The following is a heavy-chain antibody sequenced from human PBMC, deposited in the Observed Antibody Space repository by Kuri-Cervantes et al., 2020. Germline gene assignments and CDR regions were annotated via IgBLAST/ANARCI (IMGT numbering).Heavy chain of an antibody. CDR1: GFTFSSYA. Sequence: GGSLRLSCAASGFTFSSYAMSWVRQAPGKGLEWVSAISGGGTSTYYADSVKGRFTISRDNSKNTLYLQMNSLRAEDTAVYYCAREYRYYYYMDVWGKGTTVTVSS. J-gene: IGHJ6*03. V-gene: IGHV3-23*01. D-gene: IGHD1-1*01. CDR2: ISGGGTST. CDR3: AREYRYYYYMDV.